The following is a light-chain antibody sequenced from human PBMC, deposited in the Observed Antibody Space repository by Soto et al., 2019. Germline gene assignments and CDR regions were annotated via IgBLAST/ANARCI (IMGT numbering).Light chain of an antibody. Sequence: DIQMTQSPSSLSASVGDRVTVTCRASQSIKSYLNWYQQKPGKAPNLLIFGASRLQSGVPSRFSGSGSGTDYTLTISSLQPEDFATYYCQQSFSAPRYTFGQGTKLDIK. CDR3: QQSFSAPRYT. CDR2: GAS. J-gene: IGKJ2*01. V-gene: IGKV1-39*01. CDR1: QSIKSY.